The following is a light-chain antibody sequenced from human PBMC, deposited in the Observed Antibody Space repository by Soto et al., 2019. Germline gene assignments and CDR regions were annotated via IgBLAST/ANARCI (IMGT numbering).Light chain of an antibody. CDR2: AAS. Sequence: DIQMTQSPSSLSASVGDRVTITCRASESIARHLNWYQQKPGKAPKLLIYAASSLQNGVPSRFRGGGSGTDFTLIISNLQPEDFSTYYCQQSYSALSLTFGQGTRLEIK. CDR3: QQSYSALSLT. CDR1: ESIARH. J-gene: IGKJ5*01. V-gene: IGKV1-39*01.